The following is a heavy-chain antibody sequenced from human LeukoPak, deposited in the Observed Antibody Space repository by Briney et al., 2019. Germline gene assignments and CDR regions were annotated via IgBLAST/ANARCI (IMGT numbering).Heavy chain of an antibody. Sequence: PGGSLRLSCAASGFTFSSYRMSWVRQAPGKGLEWVANIKQDGSEKYYVDSVKRRFTISRDNAKNSLYLQMNSLRAEDTAVYYCARVGGGYSYGRRYEYFQHWGQGTLVTVSS. CDR3: ARVGGGYSYGRRYEYFQH. V-gene: IGHV3-7*01. D-gene: IGHD5-18*01. CDR2: IKQDGSEK. CDR1: GFTFSSYR. J-gene: IGHJ1*01.